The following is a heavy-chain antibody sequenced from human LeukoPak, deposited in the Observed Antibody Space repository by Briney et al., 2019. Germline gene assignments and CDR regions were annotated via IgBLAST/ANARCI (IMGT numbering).Heavy chain of an antibody. CDR1: GFTFSRYA. V-gene: IGHV3-30*04. D-gene: IGHD1/OR15-1a*01. CDR3: ARDLKLEQKDYYFDY. J-gene: IGHJ4*02. CDR2: ISYDGSNK. Sequence: HAGGSLRLSCAASGFTFSRYAMHWVRQAPGKGLEWVGVISYDGSNKYYADSVKGRFTISRDNSKNTLYLQMNSLRAEDTAVYYCARDLKLEQKDYYFDYWGQGTLVTVSS.